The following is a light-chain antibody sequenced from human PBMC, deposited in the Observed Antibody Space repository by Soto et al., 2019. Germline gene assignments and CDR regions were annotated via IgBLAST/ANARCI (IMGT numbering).Light chain of an antibody. V-gene: IGKV3-15*01. CDR3: QQYNNWPPWT. CDR1: QSVSSN. J-gene: IGKJ1*01. Sequence: EIVMMQSPATLSVSPGERATLSCRASQSVSSNLAWYQQKPGQAPRLLIYGASTRATGIPARFSGSGSGTEFTLTISSLQSEDFAVYYCQQYNNWPPWTCGKGTKVEIK. CDR2: GAS.